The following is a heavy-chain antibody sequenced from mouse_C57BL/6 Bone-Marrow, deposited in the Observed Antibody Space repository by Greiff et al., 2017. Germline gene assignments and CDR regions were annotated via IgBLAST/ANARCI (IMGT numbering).Heavy chain of an antibody. CDR2: ISNGGGST. Sequence: EVQRVESGGGLVQPGGSLKLSCAASGFTFSDYYMYWVRQTPEKRLEWVAYISNGGGSTYYPDTVKGRFTISRDNAKNTLYLQMSRLKSEDTAMYYCARQLRLRPYAMDYWGQGTSVTVSS. V-gene: IGHV5-12*01. J-gene: IGHJ4*01. CDR1: GFTFSDYY. CDR3: ARQLRLRPYAMDY. D-gene: IGHD3-2*02.